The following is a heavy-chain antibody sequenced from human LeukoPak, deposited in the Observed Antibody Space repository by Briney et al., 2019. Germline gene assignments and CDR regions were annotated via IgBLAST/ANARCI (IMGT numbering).Heavy chain of an antibody. J-gene: IGHJ4*02. Sequence: GGSLRLSCAASGFTFNNFAMHWVRQAPGKGLEWVAVISYDGSNEYYADSVKGRFTISRDSSKNTLYLQMNSLRAEDTAVYYCARSGDYWGQGTLVTVSS. CDR1: GFTFNNFA. D-gene: IGHD6-25*01. V-gene: IGHV3-30-3*01. CDR3: ARSGDY. CDR2: ISYDGSNE.